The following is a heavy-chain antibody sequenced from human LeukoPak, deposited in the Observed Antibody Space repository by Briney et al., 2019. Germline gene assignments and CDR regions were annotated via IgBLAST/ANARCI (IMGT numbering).Heavy chain of an antibody. CDR1: GASFSGYF. Sequence: SETLSLTCAGSGASFSGYFWNWIRQSPEKGLEWIGEIKYDGTTNYNPPLTSRVTMSIDKATNQFHLKVTSLTAADTAVYYCARGPDYYGDYISWFPDAFHIWGQGTLISVSP. D-gene: IGHD4-17*01. CDR3: ARGPDYYGDYISWFPDAFHI. V-gene: IGHV4-34*01. J-gene: IGHJ3*02. CDR2: IKYDGTT.